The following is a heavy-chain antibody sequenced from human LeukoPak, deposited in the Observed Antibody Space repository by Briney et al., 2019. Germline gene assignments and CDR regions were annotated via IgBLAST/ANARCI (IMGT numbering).Heavy chain of an antibody. J-gene: IGHJ4*02. V-gene: IGHV3-21*01. Sequence: PGGSLRLSCAVSGFTFSSYSMNWVPQAPGKGLEWVSAISGNSFWIYYADSVKGRFTISRDNAKNPLYLQMDSRRADDTAVDYCARKVPSAQSDFWGQGTLITVSS. CDR1: GFTFSSYS. CDR2: ISGNSFWI. CDR3: ARKVPSAQSDF.